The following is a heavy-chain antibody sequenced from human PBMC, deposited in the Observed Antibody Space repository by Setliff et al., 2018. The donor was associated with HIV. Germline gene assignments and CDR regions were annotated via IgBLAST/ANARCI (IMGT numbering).Heavy chain of an antibody. CDR2: IDWDDDK. V-gene: IGHV2-70*04. CDR1: GFSFGISGMR. Sequence: SGPTLVNPTQPLTLTCTYSGFSFGISGMRVNWIRQSPGKALEWLARIDWDDDKYYSPSLKTRLTISKDTSKNQVILTMTNLDPVDTATYYCARDSGNYAFDYWGRGTLVTVSS. D-gene: IGHD3-3*01. CDR3: ARDSGNYAFDY. J-gene: IGHJ4*02.